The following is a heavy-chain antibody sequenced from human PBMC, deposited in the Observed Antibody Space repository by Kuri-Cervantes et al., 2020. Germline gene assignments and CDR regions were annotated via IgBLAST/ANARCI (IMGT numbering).Heavy chain of an antibody. CDR1: GFTFDDYA. Sequence: SLKISCAASGFTFDDYAMHWVRQSPGKGLEWVSGISWNSGSIGYADSVKGRFTISRDNAKNSLYLQMNSLRAEDTAVYYCARGNGEQLVLFDWFDPWGQGTLVTVSS. CDR2: ISWNSGSI. D-gene: IGHD6-13*01. J-gene: IGHJ5*02. V-gene: IGHV3-9*01. CDR3: ARGNGEQLVLFDWFDP.